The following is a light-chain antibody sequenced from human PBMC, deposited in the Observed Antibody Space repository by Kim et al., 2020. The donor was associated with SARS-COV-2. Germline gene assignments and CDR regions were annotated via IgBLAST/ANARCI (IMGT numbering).Light chain of an antibody. Sequence: QRSTLSRTGSSSTTGAAYDVHWYQHLPGKALKLLIYANNNRPSGVPDRFSGSTSGPSASLAITGLQAEDEADFYCQSYDRSLRLYVFGTGTKVTVL. J-gene: IGLJ1*01. CDR2: ANN. CDR1: SSTTGAAYD. V-gene: IGLV1-40*01. CDR3: QSYDRSLRLYV.